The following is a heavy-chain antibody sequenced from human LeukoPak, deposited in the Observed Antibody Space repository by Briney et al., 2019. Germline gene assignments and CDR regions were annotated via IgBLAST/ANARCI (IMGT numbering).Heavy chain of an antibody. D-gene: IGHD3-22*01. CDR3: ARAYYYDSSGYEDFDY. CDR2: INPSGGST. J-gene: IGHJ4*02. V-gene: IGHV1-46*01. CDR1: GYTFTSYY. Sequence: GASVKVSCKASGYTFTSYYMHWVRQAPGQGLEWMGIINPSGGSTSYAQKFQGRVTMTRDTSTSTVYMELSSLRSEDTAVYYCARAYYYDSSGYEDFDYWGQGTLVTVSS.